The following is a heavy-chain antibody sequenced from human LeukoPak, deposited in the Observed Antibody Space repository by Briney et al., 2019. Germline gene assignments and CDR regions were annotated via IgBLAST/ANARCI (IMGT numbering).Heavy chain of an antibody. J-gene: IGHJ4*02. CDR2: ISSSSSTI. Sequence: GGSLRLSCAASGFTLSRYAMNWVRQAPGKGLEWVSYISSSSSTIYYADSVKGRFTISRDNAKNSLYLQMNSLRDEDTAVYYCAFGGVIVKDNYFDYWGQGTLVTVSS. CDR3: AFGGVIVKDNYFDY. CDR1: GFTLSRYA. D-gene: IGHD3-16*02. V-gene: IGHV3-48*02.